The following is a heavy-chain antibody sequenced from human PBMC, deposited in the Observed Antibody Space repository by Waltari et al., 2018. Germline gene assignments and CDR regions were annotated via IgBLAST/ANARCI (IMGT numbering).Heavy chain of an antibody. CDR1: GFTFRSYW. V-gene: IGHV3-7*01. Sequence: EVQLVESGGGLVQPGGPLRLSCAPSGFTFRSYWMSWVRQAPGKGLEWVANIKEDGSEKSYVDSVKGRFTISRDNAKNSLSLQMNSLRAEDTAVYYCARISSTATRDSWGRGTLVTVSS. D-gene: IGHD6-6*01. CDR2: IKEDGSEK. CDR3: ARISSTATRDS. J-gene: IGHJ4*02.